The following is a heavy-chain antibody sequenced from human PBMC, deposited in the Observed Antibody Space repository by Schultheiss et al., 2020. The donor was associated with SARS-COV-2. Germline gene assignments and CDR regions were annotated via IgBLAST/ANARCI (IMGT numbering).Heavy chain of an antibody. Sequence: GGSLRLSCAASGFTFSSYSMNWVRQAPGKGLEWVSSISSSSSYIYYADSVKGRFTISRDNAKNSLYLQMNSLRAEDTAVYYCAIGCRGNIVVVPAASDWGQGTLVTVSS. CDR3: AIGCRGNIVVVPAASD. CDR1: GFTFSSYS. CDR2: ISSSSSYI. D-gene: IGHD2-2*01. V-gene: IGHV3-21*01. J-gene: IGHJ4*02.